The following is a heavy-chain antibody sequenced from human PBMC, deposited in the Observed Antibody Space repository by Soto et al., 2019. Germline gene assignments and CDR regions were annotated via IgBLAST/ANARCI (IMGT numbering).Heavy chain of an antibody. V-gene: IGHV5-10-1*01. CDR3: ATPGHYDSSGYYPLALDY. J-gene: IGHJ4*02. D-gene: IGHD3-22*01. Sequence: GESLKISCKGSGYSFTSYWISWVRQMPVKGLEWMGRIDPSDSYTNYSPSFQGHVTISADKSISTAYLQWSSLKASDTAMYYCATPGHYDSSGYYPLALDYWGQGTLVTVSS. CDR2: IDPSDSYT. CDR1: GYSFTSYW.